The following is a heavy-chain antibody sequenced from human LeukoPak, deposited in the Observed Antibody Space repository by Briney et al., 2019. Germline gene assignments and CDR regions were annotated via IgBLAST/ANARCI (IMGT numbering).Heavy chain of an antibody. CDR3: AGATVRWWFDP. Sequence: SETLSLTCGVSGGSLSGYYWNWLRQPPGKGLEWIGYIYYSGSTNYNPSLKSRVTISVDTSKNQFSLKLSSVTAADTAVYYCAGATVRWWFDPWGQGTLVTVSS. D-gene: IGHD4-17*01. J-gene: IGHJ5*02. CDR1: GGSLSGYY. CDR2: IYYSGST. V-gene: IGHV4-59*01.